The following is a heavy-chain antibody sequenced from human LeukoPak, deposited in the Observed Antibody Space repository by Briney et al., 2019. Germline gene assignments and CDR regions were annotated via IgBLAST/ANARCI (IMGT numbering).Heavy chain of an antibody. Sequence: GGSLRLSCAASGFTFSSYGMHWVRQAPGKGLEWVTYIRYDGSNKYHADSVKGRFTISRDNSKNTLNLHMNSMRAEDTAVYYCAKGPTHYRVWDYYETIGLSYWGQGTLVTVSS. CDR2: IRYDGSNK. CDR1: GFTFSSYG. V-gene: IGHV3-30*02. CDR3: AKGPTHYRVWDYYETIGLSY. J-gene: IGHJ4*02. D-gene: IGHD3-22*01.